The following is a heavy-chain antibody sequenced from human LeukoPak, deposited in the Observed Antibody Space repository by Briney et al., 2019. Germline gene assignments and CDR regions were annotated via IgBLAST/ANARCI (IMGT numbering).Heavy chain of an antibody. CDR1: GFTFSSYA. V-gene: IGHV3-23*01. J-gene: IGHJ4*02. CDR3: AKDSHVVVVAGFFDY. D-gene: IGHD2-15*01. CDR2: ISGSGGST. Sequence: GGSLGLSCAASGFTFSSYAMSWVRQAPGKGLEWVSAISGSGGSTYYADSVKGRFTISRDNSKNTLYLQMNSLRAEDTAVYYCAKDSHVVVVAGFFDYWGQGTLVTVSS.